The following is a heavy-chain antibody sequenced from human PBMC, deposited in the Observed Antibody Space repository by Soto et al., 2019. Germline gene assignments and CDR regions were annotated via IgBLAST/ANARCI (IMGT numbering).Heavy chain of an antibody. J-gene: IGHJ4*02. Sequence: PGGSLRLSCAASGFTFISYAISWFLQAPWKGLEWVSAISGSGGSTYYADSVKGRFTISRDNSKNTLYLQMNSLRAEDTAVYYCAEEVVVAATRYYWGQGTLVTVSS. V-gene: IGHV3-23*01. D-gene: IGHD2-15*01. CDR3: AEEVVVAATRYY. CDR1: GFTFISYA. CDR2: ISGSGGST.